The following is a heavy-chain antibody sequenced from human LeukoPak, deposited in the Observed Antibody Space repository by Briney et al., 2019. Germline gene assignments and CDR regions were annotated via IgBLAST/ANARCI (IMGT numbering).Heavy chain of an antibody. CDR1: GFTFSSYA. J-gene: IGHJ4*02. CDR2: ISGSGGST. Sequence: SGGSLRLSCAASGFTFSSYAMSWVRQAPGKGLEWVSAISGSGGSTYYADSVKGRFTISRDNSKNTLYLQMNSLRAEDTAVYYCAKKRGPTGMAVAGNFDYWGQGTLVTVSS. D-gene: IGHD6-19*01. V-gene: IGHV3-23*01. CDR3: AKKRGPTGMAVAGNFDY.